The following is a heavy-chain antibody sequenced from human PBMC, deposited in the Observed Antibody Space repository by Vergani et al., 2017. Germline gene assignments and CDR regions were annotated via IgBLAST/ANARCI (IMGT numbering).Heavy chain of an antibody. CDR1: GFTFSSYG. J-gene: IGHJ4*02. Sequence: QVQLVESGGGVVQPGGSLRLSCAASGFTFSSYGMHWVRQAPGKGLEWVAFIRYDGSNKYYTEAVRGRFTISRDSSKTLYLQMDSLRVEDTAMYFCARDLSYSTAWPFFDSRGQGTLVTVSS. V-gene: IGHV3-30*02. CDR3: ARDLSYSTAWPFFDS. CDR2: IRYDGSNK. D-gene: IGHD4-11*01.